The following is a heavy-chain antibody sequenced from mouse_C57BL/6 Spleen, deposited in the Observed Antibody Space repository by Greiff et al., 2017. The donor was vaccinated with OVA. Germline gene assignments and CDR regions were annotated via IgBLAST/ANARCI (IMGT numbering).Heavy chain of an antibody. D-gene: IGHD1-1*01. CDR3: VREAYYYGSSGPYVWFAY. CDR2: IRSKSSNYAT. J-gene: IGHJ3*01. CDR1: GFTFNTYA. Sequence: DVKLVESGGGLVQPKGSLKLSCAASGFTFNTYAMHWVRQAPGKGLDWVARIRSKSSNYATYYADSVKDRFTISRDDSQSMLYLQMNNLKTEDTAMYYCVREAYYYGSSGPYVWFAYWGQGTLVTVSA. V-gene: IGHV10-3*01.